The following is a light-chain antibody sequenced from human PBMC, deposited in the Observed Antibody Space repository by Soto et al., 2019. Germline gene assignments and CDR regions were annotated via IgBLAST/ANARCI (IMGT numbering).Light chain of an antibody. CDR2: DNN. V-gene: IGLV1-51*01. CDR1: SSNIGNNY. Sequence: QSVLTQPPSMSAAPGQTVTISCSGSSSNIGNNYVSWYQQLPGTAPTLLIYDNNKRPSGIPDRFSGSKSVTSATLGITGLQTGDEADYFCGSWDSGLSAGVFGGGTQLTVL. J-gene: IGLJ3*02. CDR3: GSWDSGLSAGV.